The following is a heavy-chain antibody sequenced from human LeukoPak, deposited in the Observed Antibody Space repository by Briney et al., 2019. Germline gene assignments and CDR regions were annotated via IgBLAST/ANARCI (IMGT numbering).Heavy chain of an antibody. CDR2: INHSGST. J-gene: IGHJ5*02. CDR3: ARVGVIGWFDP. V-gene: IGHV4-34*01. D-gene: IGHD3-10*01. Sequence: SETLSLTCAVYGGSFSGYYWSWLRQPPGKGLEWIGEINHSGSTNYNPSLKSRVTISVDTSKNQFSLKLSSVTAADTAVYYCARVGVIGWFDPWGQGTLVTVSS. CDR1: GGSFSGYY.